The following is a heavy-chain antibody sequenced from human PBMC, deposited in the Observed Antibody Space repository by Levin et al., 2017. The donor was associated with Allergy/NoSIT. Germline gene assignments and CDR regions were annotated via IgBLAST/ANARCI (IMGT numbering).Heavy chain of an antibody. V-gene: IGHV1-18*01. D-gene: IGHD3-22*01. CDR2: ISAYNGNT. J-gene: IGHJ4*02. CDR1: GYTFTSYG. CDR3: ARDRVDYYDSSGYYAPGY. Sequence: ASVKVSCKASGYTFTSYGISWVRQAPGQGLEWMGWISAYNGNTNYAQKLQGRVTMTTDTSTSTAYMELRSLRSDDTAVYYCARDRVDYYDSSGYYAPGYWGQGTLVTVSS.